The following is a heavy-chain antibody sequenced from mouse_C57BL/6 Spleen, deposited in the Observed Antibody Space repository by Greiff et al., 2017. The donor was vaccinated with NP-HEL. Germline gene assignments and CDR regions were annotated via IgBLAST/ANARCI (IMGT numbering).Heavy chain of an antibody. Sequence: EVQLQQSGPELVKPGASVKISCKASGYSFTGYYMNWVKQSPEKSLEWIGEINPSTGGTTYNQKFKAKATLTVDKSSSTAYMQLKSLTSEDSAVYYCARFDGYPDYWGQGTTLTVSS. D-gene: IGHD2-3*01. V-gene: IGHV1-42*01. CDR3: ARFDGYPDY. J-gene: IGHJ2*01. CDR1: GYSFTGYY. CDR2: INPSTGGT.